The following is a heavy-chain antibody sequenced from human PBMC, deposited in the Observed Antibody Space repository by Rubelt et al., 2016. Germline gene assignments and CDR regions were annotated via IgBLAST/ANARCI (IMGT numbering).Heavy chain of an antibody. V-gene: IGHV3-33*01. J-gene: IGHJ4*02. Sequence: QVQLVESGGGVVQPGRSLRLSCAASGFTFSSYGMHWVRQAPGKGLEWVAVIWYDGSNKYYAASVKGRFTISRDNSKNTLYLQMNSLRAEDTAVYYCARAGDGYSSEFDYWGQGTLVTVSS. D-gene: IGHD5-24*01. CDR2: IWYDGSNK. CDR1: GFTFSSYG. CDR3: ARAGDGYSSEFDY.